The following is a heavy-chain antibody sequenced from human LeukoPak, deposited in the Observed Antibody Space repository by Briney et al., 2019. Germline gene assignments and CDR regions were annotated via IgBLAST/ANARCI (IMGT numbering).Heavy chain of an antibody. CDR1: GFTFSSYA. CDR3: AKDLSPYYYDSSGWDYFDY. J-gene: IGHJ4*02. Sequence: PGGSLRLSCAASGFTFSSYAMSWVRQAPGKGREWVSAISGSGGSTYYAASVKGRFTISRDNSKNTLYLQMNSLRAEDTAVYYCAKDLSPYYYDSSGWDYFDYWGQGTLVTVSS. V-gene: IGHV3-23*01. CDR2: ISGSGGST. D-gene: IGHD3-22*01.